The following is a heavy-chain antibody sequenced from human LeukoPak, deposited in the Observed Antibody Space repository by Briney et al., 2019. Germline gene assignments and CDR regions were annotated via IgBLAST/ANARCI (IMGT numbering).Heavy chain of an antibody. D-gene: IGHD1-26*01. CDR1: GFTFSSYG. Sequence: GGSLRLSCAASGFTFSSYGMHWVRQAPGKGLEWVAVIWFDGSNKYYADSVKGRFTISRDNSKNTLYLQMNSLRAEDTAVYYCARASDSGSSLDDWGQGTLVTVSS. V-gene: IGHV3-33*01. J-gene: IGHJ4*02. CDR3: ARASDSGSSLDD. CDR2: IWFDGSNK.